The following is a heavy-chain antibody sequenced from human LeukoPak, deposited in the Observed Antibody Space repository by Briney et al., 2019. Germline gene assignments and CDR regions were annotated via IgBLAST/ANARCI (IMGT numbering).Heavy chain of an antibody. D-gene: IGHD2-15*01. CDR1: GYTFTGYY. CDR2: INPNSGGT. Sequence: ASVKVSCKASGYTFTGYYMHWVRQAPGQGLEWMGWINPNSGGTNYAQKFQGRVTMTRDTSISTAYMELSRLRSDDTALYYCARDFTGLLPPSYYFDYWGQGTLVTVSS. J-gene: IGHJ4*02. CDR3: ARDFTGLLPPSYYFDY. V-gene: IGHV1-2*02.